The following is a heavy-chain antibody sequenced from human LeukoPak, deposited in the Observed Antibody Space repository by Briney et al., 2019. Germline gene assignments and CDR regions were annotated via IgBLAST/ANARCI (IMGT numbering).Heavy chain of an antibody. Sequence: AETLCLTCTVSGYSFSNGYYWGWGRPPPGKGLEWLGSSYSTGSTYYTPSLKSRVTISVDTSKNQFALKLSSVTAADTAVYYWACLTTADAFDIWGQGTMVTVSS. CDR1: GYSFSNGYY. CDR2: SYSTGST. J-gene: IGHJ3*02. V-gene: IGHV4-38-2*02. D-gene: IGHD3-22*01. CDR3: ACLTTADAFDI.